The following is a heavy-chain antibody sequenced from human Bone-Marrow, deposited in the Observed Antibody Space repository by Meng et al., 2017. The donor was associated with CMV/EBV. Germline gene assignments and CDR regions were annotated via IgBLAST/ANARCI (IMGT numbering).Heavy chain of an antibody. Sequence: GGSLRLSCAASGFTFSSYGMHWVRQAPGKGLEWVAFIRYDGSNKYYADSVKGRFTISRDNSKNTLYLQMNRLRAEDTAVYYCARVYSNNYYYYGRDVWGQGNTVNVAS. D-gene: IGHD6-13*01. CDR2: IRYDGSNK. J-gene: IGHJ6*02. CDR1: GFTFSSYG. CDR3: ARVYSNNYYYYGRDV. V-gene: IGHV3-30*02.